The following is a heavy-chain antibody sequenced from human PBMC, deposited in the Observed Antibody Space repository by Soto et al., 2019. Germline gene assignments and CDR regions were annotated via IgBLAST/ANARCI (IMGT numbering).Heavy chain of an antibody. V-gene: IGHV3-33*01. Sequence: QVQLVESGGGVVQPGRSLRLSCAASGFTFSSYGMHWVRQAPGKGLEWVAVIWYDGSNKYYADSVKGRFTISRDNSKNTLYRQMNSLRAEDTAVYYCARDRNPRYCSGGSCYSPYYGMDVWGQGTTVTVSS. D-gene: IGHD2-15*01. CDR2: IWYDGSNK. J-gene: IGHJ6*02. CDR1: GFTFSSYG. CDR3: ARDRNPRYCSGGSCYSPYYGMDV.